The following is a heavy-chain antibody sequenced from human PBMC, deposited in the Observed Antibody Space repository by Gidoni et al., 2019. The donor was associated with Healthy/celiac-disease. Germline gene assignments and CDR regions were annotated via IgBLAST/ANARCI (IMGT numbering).Heavy chain of an antibody. CDR1: GFTFSSYA. D-gene: IGHD6-19*01. Sequence: VQLLESGGGLVQPGGSLRLSCAASGFTFSSYAMSWVRQAPGKGLEWVSAISGSGGSTYYADSVKGRFTISRDNSKNTLYLQMNSLRAEDTAVYYCATGAYSSGEYFEGPADYWGQGTLVTVSS. CDR2: ISGSGGST. CDR3: ATGAYSSGEYFEGPADY. J-gene: IGHJ4*02. V-gene: IGHV3-23*01.